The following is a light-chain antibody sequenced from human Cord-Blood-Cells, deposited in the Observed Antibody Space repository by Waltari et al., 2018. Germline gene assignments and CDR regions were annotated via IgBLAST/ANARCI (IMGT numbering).Light chain of an antibody. CDR1: PGRVTSGHH. J-gene: IGLJ7*01. CDR2: DTS. Sequence: QAVVTQAPSLTVSPGGPVPLTCDSSPGRVTSGHHPYWFQKKPGQTPRTLIYDTSNKHSWTPARFSGSLLGGKAALTLAGAQPEDEAEYYCLLSYSGAAVFGGGTQLTVL. V-gene: IGLV7-46*01. CDR3: LLSYSGAAV.